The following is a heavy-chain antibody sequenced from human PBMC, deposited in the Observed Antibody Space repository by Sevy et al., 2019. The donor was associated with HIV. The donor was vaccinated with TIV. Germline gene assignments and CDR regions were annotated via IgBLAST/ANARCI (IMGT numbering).Heavy chain of an antibody. CDR1: GFTFGDYA. D-gene: IGHD4-17*01. V-gene: IGHV3-49*03. CDR2: IRRNSYEPYGGTT. CDR3: TRALATVATPEYYFDY. Sequence: GGSLRLSCTSSGFTFGDYAMSWFRQAPGKGLEWVAFIRRNSYEPYGGTTEYAASVKGRSTISRDDSKSIAYLQMNSLKTEDTGVYYCTRALATVATPEYYFDYWGQGTLVTVSS. J-gene: IGHJ4*02.